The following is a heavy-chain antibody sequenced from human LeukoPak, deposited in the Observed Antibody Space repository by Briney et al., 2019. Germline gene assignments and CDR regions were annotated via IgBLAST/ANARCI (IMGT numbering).Heavy chain of an antibody. CDR2: ISSSSSYI. CDR3: AEGGSGWYYYMDV. CDR1: GFTFSSYS. D-gene: IGHD6-19*01. V-gene: IGHV3-21*01. J-gene: IGHJ6*03. Sequence: GGSLRLSCGASGFTFSSYSMNWVRQAPGKGLEWVSSISSSSSYIYYADSVKGRFTISRDNSKNTLYLQMNSPRAEDTAVYYCAEGGSGWYYYMDVWGKGTTVTVSS.